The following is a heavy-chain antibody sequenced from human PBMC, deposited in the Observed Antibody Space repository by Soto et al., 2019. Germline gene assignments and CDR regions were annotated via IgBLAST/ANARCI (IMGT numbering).Heavy chain of an antibody. Sequence: EAQLLESGGGLVQPGGSLRLSCDASRFTFSTFAMSWVLQAPGQGLEWVSVISGSGGFTYYADSVKGRFTISRDNSKNTLFLQMNSLRVEDTAVYYCAKRGITIFGVVTNYYSGVDVWGQGTTVTVSS. J-gene: IGHJ6*02. V-gene: IGHV3-23*01. CDR3: AKRGITIFGVVTNYYSGVDV. CDR2: ISGSGGFT. CDR1: RFTFSTFA. D-gene: IGHD3-3*01.